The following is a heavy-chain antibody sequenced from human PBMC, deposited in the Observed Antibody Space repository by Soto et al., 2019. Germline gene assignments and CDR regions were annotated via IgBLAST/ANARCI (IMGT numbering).Heavy chain of an antibody. CDR3: ARCPTAIVARPDDWFDP. J-gene: IGHJ5*02. CDR1: GYTFTSYG. V-gene: IGHV1-18*04. CDR2: ISAYNGNT. Sequence: QVQLVQSGAEVKKPGASVKVSCKASGYTFTSYGISWVRQAPGQGLEWMGWISAYNGNTNYAQKLQGRVTMTTDTYTSTAYMELRSLRSDDTAVYYCARCPTAIVARPDDWFDPWGQGTLVIVSS. D-gene: IGHD6-6*01.